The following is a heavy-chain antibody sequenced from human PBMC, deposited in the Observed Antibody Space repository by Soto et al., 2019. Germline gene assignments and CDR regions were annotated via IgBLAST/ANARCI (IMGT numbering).Heavy chain of an antibody. Sequence: QVQLVQSGAEVKKPGSSVKVSCKASGGTFSSYAISWVRQAPGQGLEWMGGIIPIFGTANYAQKFQGRVTITADESTITVYMELSSLRSEDTAVYYCARQGAALRDYYYGMDVWGQGTTVTVSS. J-gene: IGHJ6*02. CDR1: GGTFSSYA. D-gene: IGHD6-25*01. CDR3: ARQGAALRDYYYGMDV. CDR2: IIPIFGTA. V-gene: IGHV1-69*12.